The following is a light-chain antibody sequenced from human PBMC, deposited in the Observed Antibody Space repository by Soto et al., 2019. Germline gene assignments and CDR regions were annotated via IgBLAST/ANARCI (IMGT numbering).Light chain of an antibody. CDR3: QQRRSWQVT. Sequence: ENVLTQSPATLSLSPGEGATLSCRASQSINTYLALYQQKPGQAPRLLIYDASKRATGIPARFSGSGSGTNFTLTISSLEPEDFAVYYCQQRRSWQVTFGQGTKVDTK. CDR1: QSINTY. CDR2: DAS. V-gene: IGKV3D-11*02. J-gene: IGKJ1*01.